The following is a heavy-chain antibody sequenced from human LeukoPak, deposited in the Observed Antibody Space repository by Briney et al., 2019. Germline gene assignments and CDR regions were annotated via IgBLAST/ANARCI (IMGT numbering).Heavy chain of an antibody. D-gene: IGHD1-7*01. CDR1: GYTFTSYG. CDR2: ISAYNGNT. J-gene: IGHJ6*03. V-gene: IGHV1-18*01. CDR3: ARGTTTNFVLYYYYMDV. Sequence: GASVKVSCKASGYTFTSYGISWVRQAPGQGLEWMGWISAYNGNTNYAQKLQGRVTMTTDTSTSTAYMELRSLRSDDTAVYYCARGTTTNFVLYYYYMDVWGKGTTVTVSS.